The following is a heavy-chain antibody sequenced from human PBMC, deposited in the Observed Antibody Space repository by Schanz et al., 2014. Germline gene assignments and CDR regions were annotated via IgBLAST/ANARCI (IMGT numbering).Heavy chain of an antibody. D-gene: IGHD3-10*01. Sequence: EVQLLESGGGLVQPGGSLRLSCAASGFTFSSYAMSWVRQAPGKGLEWVSDISDSGDSTHYADSVKGRFTISRDNAKNSLFLQMNSLSAEDTAVYYCARVEVSMVQGLIPSYYFDSWGQGTPVTVSS. CDR2: ISDSGDST. CDR1: GFTFSSYA. CDR3: ARVEVSMVQGLIPSYYFDS. J-gene: IGHJ4*02. V-gene: IGHV3-48*04.